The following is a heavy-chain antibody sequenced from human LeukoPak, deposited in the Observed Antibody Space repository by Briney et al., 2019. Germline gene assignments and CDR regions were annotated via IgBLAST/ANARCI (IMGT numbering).Heavy chain of an antibody. J-gene: IGHJ4*02. V-gene: IGHV1-18*01. CDR1: GYSVTSCG. CDR2: ISTYNGTT. Sequence: ASVKVSCTDSGYSVTSCGISWGRQAPGQGIEWVGWISTYNGTTNYAQTLQGRVTMTTDTSTSTASMELSSLRSDDTAVYYWARLTTRIQLWYAQIDYWGQGTLVTVSS. CDR3: ARLTTRIQLWYAQIDY. D-gene: IGHD5-18*01.